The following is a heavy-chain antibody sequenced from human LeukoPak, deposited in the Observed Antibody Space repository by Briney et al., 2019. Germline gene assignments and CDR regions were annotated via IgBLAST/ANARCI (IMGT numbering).Heavy chain of an antibody. CDR2: INPNSGGT. CDR3: ARGTYYYDSSGYYEGVY. J-gene: IGHJ4*02. D-gene: IGHD3-22*01. CDR1: GYTFTGYY. Sequence: ASVKVSCKASGYTFTGYYMHWVRQAPGQGREWMGWINPNSGGTNYAQKFQGRVTMTRDTSISTAYMELSRLRSDDTAVYYCARGTYYYDSSGYYEGVYWGQGTLVTVSS. V-gene: IGHV1-2*02.